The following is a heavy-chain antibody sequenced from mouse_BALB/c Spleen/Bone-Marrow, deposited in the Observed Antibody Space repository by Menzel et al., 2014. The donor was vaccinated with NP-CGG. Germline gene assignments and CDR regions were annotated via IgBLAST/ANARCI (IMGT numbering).Heavy chain of an antibody. CDR3: ARKDYFGYAAMDY. Sequence: EVQLVESGGGLVQPGGSRKLSCAASGFTFSSFGMHWVRQAPEMGLEWVAYISGGSSIIYYADTVKGRFTISRDNPKNTLFLQMTSLRSEDTAIYYCARKDYFGYAAMDYWGQGTSVTVSS. D-gene: IGHD1-2*01. CDR2: ISGGSSII. CDR1: GFTFSSFG. V-gene: IGHV5-17*02. J-gene: IGHJ4*01.